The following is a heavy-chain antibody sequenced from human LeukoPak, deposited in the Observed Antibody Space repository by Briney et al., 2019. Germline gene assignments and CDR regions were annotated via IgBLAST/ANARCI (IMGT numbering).Heavy chain of an antibody. CDR3: AKDISGSTNY. CDR1: GFTFDDYA. J-gene: IGHJ4*02. D-gene: IGHD1-7*01. CDR2: ISWNSGSI. Sequence: GGSLRLSCAASGFTFDDYAVHWVRQAPGKGLEWVSGISWNSGSIGYADSVKGRFTISRDNAKNSLYLQMNSLRAEDTALYYCAKDISGSTNYWGQGTLVTVSS. V-gene: IGHV3-9*01.